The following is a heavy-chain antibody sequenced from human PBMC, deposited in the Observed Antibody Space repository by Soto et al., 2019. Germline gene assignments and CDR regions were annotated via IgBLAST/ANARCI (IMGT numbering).Heavy chain of an antibody. J-gene: IGHJ4*02. D-gene: IGHD6-19*01. V-gene: IGHV1-69*13. Sequence: SVKVSCKASGGTFSSYAISWARQAPGQGLEWMGGIIPIFGTANYAQKFQGRVTITADESTSTAYMELSSLRSEDTAVYYCARDGSIAVAGTLVYWGQGTLVTVSS. CDR1: GGTFSSYA. CDR2: IIPIFGTA. CDR3: ARDGSIAVAGTLVY.